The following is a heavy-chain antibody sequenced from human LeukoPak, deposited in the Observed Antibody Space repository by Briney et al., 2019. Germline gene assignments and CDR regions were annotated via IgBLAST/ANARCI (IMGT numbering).Heavy chain of an antibody. J-gene: IGHJ5*02. CDR1: GYTFTGYY. Sequence: ASVKVSCKASGYTFTGYYMHWVRQAPGQGLEWMGWINPNSGGTNYAQKFQGRVTMTRDTSISTAYMELSKLRSDDTAVYYCARGRIALKYNWFDPWGQGTLVTVSS. V-gene: IGHV1-2*02. D-gene: IGHD6-13*01. CDR3: ARGRIALKYNWFDP. CDR2: INPNSGGT.